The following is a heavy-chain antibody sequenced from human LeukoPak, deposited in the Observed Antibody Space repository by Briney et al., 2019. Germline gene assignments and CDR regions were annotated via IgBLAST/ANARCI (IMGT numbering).Heavy chain of an antibody. J-gene: IGHJ4*02. CDR2: ISYDGSNK. CDR1: GFTFSSYA. V-gene: IGHV3-30-3*01. Sequence: PGGSLRLSCAASGFTFSSYAMHWVRQAPGKGLEWVAVISYDGSNKYYADSVKGRFTISRDNSKNTLYLQMNSLRAEDTAVYYCAGDESSGWQEDYFDYWGQGTLVTVSS. D-gene: IGHD6-19*01. CDR3: AGDESSGWQEDYFDY.